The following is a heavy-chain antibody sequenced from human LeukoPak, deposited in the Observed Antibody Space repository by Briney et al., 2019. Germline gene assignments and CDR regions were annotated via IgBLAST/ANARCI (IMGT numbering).Heavy chain of an antibody. CDR3: ARDRRDYYDSSGYSLGNYYYYMDV. CDR2: MYNSGST. J-gene: IGHJ6*03. Sequence: SQTLSLTCTVSGGSISSGSYYWSWIRQPAGKGLEWIGHMYNSGSTNYNSSLKSRVSISVDTSKNQFSLKLSSVTAADTAVYYCARDRRDYYDSSGYSLGNYYYYMDVWGKGTTVTVSS. D-gene: IGHD3-22*01. CDR1: GGSISSGSYY. V-gene: IGHV4-61*09.